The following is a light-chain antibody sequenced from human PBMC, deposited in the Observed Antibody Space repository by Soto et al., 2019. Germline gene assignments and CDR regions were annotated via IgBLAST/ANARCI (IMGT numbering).Light chain of an antibody. V-gene: IGKV3-11*01. CDR2: DAS. CDR1: QSVTTY. J-gene: IGKJ4*01. CDR3: HPRTHCPLT. Sequence: EIVLTQSPATLSLSPGERATLSCMASQSVTTYLAWYQQKPGQAPRLLIYDASNKATGIPARFSGSGSGTDVTLTISSLEPEDFAVYYCHPRTHCPLTFGGGPKVELK.